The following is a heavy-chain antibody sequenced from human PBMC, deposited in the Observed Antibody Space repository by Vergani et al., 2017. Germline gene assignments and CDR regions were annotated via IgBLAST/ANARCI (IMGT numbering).Heavy chain of an antibody. CDR2: ISSSSSTI. CDR1: GFTFSSYS. Sequence: EVQLVESGGGLVQPGGSLRLSCAASGFTFSSYSMNWVRQAPGKGLEWVSYISSSSSTIYYADSVKGRFTISRDNAKNSLYLQMNSLRAEDTAVYYCARDRKDIAVKGFDYWGQGTLVTVSS. V-gene: IGHV3-48*04. CDR3: ARDRKDIAVKGFDY. J-gene: IGHJ4*02. D-gene: IGHD2-15*01.